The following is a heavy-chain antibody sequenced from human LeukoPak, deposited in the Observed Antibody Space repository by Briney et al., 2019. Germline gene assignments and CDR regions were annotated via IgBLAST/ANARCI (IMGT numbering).Heavy chain of an antibody. D-gene: IGHD3-22*01. CDR2: IRYDGSDK. CDR1: GFTLSCCG. J-gene: IGHJ4*02. V-gene: IGHV3-30*02. Sequence: GGSLRLSCAASGFTLSCCGMHWVRQAPGKGLEWVAFIRYDGSDKYYADSVKGRFTISRDNSKNTLYLQMNSLRPEDTAVYYCAKDGDDCIEHWGQGTLVTVS. CDR3: AKDGDDCIEH.